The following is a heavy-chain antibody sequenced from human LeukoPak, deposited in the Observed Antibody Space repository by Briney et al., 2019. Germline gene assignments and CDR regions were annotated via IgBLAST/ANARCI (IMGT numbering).Heavy chain of an antibody. D-gene: IGHD3-10*01. J-gene: IGHJ6*03. CDR1: GFTFDDYG. V-gene: IGHV3-20*04. CDR3: ARDHSSGRYYMDV. Sequence: GGSLRLSCAASGFTFDDYGMSWVRQAPGKGLEWVSGINWNGGSTYYANSVKGRFTISRDNSKNTLYLQMGSLRAEDMAVYYCARDHSSGRYYMDVWGKGTTVTISS. CDR2: INWNGGST.